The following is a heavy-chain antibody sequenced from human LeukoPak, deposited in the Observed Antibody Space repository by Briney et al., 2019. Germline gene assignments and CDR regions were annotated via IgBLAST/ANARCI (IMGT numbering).Heavy chain of an antibody. CDR1: GGSISSSSYY. D-gene: IGHD3-22*01. CDR3: ARGPPGYYYDSSGYYFDY. J-gene: IGHJ4*02. Sequence: PSETLSLTCTVSGGSISSSSYYWGWIRQPPGKGLEWIGSIYYSGSTYYNPSLKSRVTISVDTSKNQFSLKLSSVTAADTAVYYCARGPPGYYYDSSGYYFDYWGQGTLVTVSS. CDR2: IYYSGST. V-gene: IGHV4-39*07.